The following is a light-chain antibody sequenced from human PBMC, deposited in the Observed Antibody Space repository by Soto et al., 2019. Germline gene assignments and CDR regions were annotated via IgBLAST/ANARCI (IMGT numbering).Light chain of an antibody. CDR3: QQYDSNSRT. Sequence: DIQMTQSPSTLSASVGDRVTITCRASQTISSWLAWYQQKPGKATKLLIYKTSNLESGVPSRFSGSGSGTEFTLTISSLQPCDFATYYCQQYDSNSRTFGQGTKV. CDR1: QTISSW. V-gene: IGKV1-5*03. CDR2: KTS. J-gene: IGKJ1*01.